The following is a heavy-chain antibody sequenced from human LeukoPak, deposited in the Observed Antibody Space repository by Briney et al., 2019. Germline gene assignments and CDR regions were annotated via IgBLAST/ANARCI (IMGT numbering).Heavy chain of an antibody. D-gene: IGHD4-23*01. CDR2: IYSGGST. Sequence: GGSLRLSFAASGFTVSSNYMSWVRQAPGKGLEWVSVIYSGGSTYYADSVKGRFTISRDNSKNTLYLQMNSLRAEDTAVYYCARDQGYGGNSGLDYWGQGTLVTVSS. CDR3: ARDQGYGGNSGLDY. CDR1: GFTVSSNY. V-gene: IGHV3-53*01. J-gene: IGHJ4*02.